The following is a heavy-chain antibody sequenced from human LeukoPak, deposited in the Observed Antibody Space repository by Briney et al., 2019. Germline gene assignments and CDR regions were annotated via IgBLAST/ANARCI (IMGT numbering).Heavy chain of an antibody. V-gene: IGHV3-20*04. CDR2: INWNGGST. CDR3: AREPGIAVAGPYFDY. D-gene: IGHD6-19*01. CDR1: GFTFDDYG. Sequence: GGSLRLSCAASGFTFDDYGMSWVRQAPGKGLEWVSGINWNGGSTGYADSVKGRFTISRDNAKNSLYLQMNSLRAEDTALYYCAREPGIAVAGPYFDYWGQGTLVTVSS. J-gene: IGHJ4*02.